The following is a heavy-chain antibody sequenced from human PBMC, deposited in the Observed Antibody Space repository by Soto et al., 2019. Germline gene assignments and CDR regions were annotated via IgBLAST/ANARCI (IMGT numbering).Heavy chain of an antibody. J-gene: IGHJ6*02. D-gene: IGHD3-22*01. V-gene: IGHV4-31*03. Sequence: SETLSLTCTVSGGSISSGGYYWSWVREHPGKGLEWIGYIYYSGSTYYNPSLKSRVNISVDMSKNQFSLKLSSVTAADPAVYYCARDRLYDSSGLTMDVWGQGTTVTAP. CDR1: GGSISSGGYY. CDR2: IYYSGST. CDR3: ARDRLYDSSGLTMDV.